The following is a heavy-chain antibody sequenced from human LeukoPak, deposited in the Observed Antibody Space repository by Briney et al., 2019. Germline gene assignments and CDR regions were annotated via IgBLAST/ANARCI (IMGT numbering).Heavy chain of an antibody. CDR1: GYTFTDYY. J-gene: IGHJ4*02. Sequence: ASVKVSCKASGYTFTDYYMHWVRQAPGQGLEWMGWINPSSGGTNYAQKFQGRVTMTRDTSISTTYMELSRLRSDDTAVFYCARSPDILTGENFDYWGQGTLVTVSS. CDR2: INPSSGGT. CDR3: ARSPDILTGENFDY. V-gene: IGHV1-2*02. D-gene: IGHD3-9*01.